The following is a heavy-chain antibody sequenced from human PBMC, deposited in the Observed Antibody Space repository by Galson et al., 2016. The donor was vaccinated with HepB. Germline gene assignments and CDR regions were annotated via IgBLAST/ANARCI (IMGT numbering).Heavy chain of an antibody. CDR3: TTGGGNWALGMDV. J-gene: IGHJ6*02. CDR1: GFTFSGYK. CDR2: ISTTSSAI. Sequence: SLRLSCAASGFTFSGYKMNWVRQAPGKALEWVSYISTTSSAIYYADSVKGRFSISRDNAESSLYLQMNSLRDEDTAVYYCTTGGGNWALGMDVWGQGTTVTVSS. D-gene: IGHD1-1*01. V-gene: IGHV3-48*02.